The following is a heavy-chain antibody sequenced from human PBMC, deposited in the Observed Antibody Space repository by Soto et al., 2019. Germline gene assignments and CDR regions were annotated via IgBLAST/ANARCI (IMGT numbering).Heavy chain of an antibody. CDR1: GFTFDDYA. CDR2: ISWNSGSI. J-gene: IGHJ3*02. CDR3: AKAESREHDAFDI. V-gene: IGHV3-9*01. D-gene: IGHD1-1*01. Sequence: PGGSLRLSCAASGFTFDDYAMHWVRQAPGKGLEWVSGISWNSGSIGYADSVKGRFTISRDNAKNSLYLQMNSLRAEDTALYYCAKAESREHDAFDIWGQGTMVTVSS.